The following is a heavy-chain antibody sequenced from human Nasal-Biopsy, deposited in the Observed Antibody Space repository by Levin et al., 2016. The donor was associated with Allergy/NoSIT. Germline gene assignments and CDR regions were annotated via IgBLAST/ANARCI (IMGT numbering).Heavy chain of an antibody. CDR3: ATGGDTALD. D-gene: IGHD5-18*01. CDR1: GGTFGSLT. CDR2: IIPILGII. J-gene: IGHJ4*02. Sequence: SVKVSCKVSGGTFGSLTITWARQAPGQGLEWMGRIIPILGIINYAQRFQGRVTFTADKSADTAYMDLSGLTSDDTALYYCATGGDTALDWSQGTLVTVSS. V-gene: IGHV1-69*02.